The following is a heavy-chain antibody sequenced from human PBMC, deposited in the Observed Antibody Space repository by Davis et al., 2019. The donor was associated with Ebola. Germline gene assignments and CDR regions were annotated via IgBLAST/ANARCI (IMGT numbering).Heavy chain of an antibody. Sequence: PGGSLRLSCAASGFTFSNAWMSWVRQAPGKGLEWVGRIKSKTDGGTTDYAAPVKGRFTISRDDSKNTLDLQMNSLKTEDTAVYYCTAPSGYSGYDSTFDYWGQGTLVTVSS. CDR1: GFTFSNAW. CDR3: TAPSGYSGYDSTFDY. D-gene: IGHD5-12*01. CDR2: IKSKTDGGTT. J-gene: IGHJ4*02. V-gene: IGHV3-15*01.